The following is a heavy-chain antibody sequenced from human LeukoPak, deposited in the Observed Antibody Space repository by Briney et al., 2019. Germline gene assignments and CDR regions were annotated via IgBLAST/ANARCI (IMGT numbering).Heavy chain of an antibody. CDR3: AREGPTVTTWGFDP. J-gene: IGHJ5*02. V-gene: IGHV1-2*02. CDR1: GYTFTGYY. CDR2: INPNSGGT. Sequence: ASVKVSCKASGYTFTGYYMHWVRQAPGQGLEWMGWINPNSGGTNYAQKFQGRVTMTRDTSISTAYMELSRLRSDDTAVYCCAREGPTVTTWGFDPWGQGTLATVSS. D-gene: IGHD4-17*01.